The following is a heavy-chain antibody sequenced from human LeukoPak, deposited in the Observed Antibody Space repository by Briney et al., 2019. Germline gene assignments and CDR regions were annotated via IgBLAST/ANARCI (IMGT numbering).Heavy chain of an antibody. CDR1: GFTFSSHW. V-gene: IGHV3-7*01. Sequence: PGGSLRLSCAASGFTFSSHWMSWVRQAPGKGLEWVANINQDGSEKYYVDSVKGRFTISRDNAKNSLYLQKNSLRAEDTAVYYCARDHRDPGVIFDYWGQGTLVTVSS. J-gene: IGHJ4*02. CDR3: ARDHRDPGVIFDY. CDR2: INQDGSEK. D-gene: IGHD3-10*01.